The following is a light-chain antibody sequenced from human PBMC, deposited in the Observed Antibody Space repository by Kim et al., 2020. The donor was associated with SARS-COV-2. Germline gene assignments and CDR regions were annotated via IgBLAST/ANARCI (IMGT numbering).Light chain of an antibody. CDR2: KAS. CDR1: QSISSW. V-gene: IGKV1-5*03. CDR3: QQYNSYSPVT. Sequence: VGERVTITCRASQSISSWLAWYQQKPGKAPKLLIYKASSLESGVPSRFSGSGSGTEFTLTISSLQPDDFATYYCQQYNSYSPVTFGQGTKLEI. J-gene: IGKJ2*01.